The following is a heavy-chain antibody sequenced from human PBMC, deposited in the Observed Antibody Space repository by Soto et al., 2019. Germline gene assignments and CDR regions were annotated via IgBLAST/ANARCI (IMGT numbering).Heavy chain of an antibody. D-gene: IGHD6-13*01. CDR1: GFTFNTYA. CDR3: AKEGGRRSSWYYGMDV. Sequence: PGGSLRLSCAASGFTFNTYAMSWVRQAPGKGLEWLSAISGSGGSTDYADSVKGRFTISRDNSKNTLYLQMNSLRDEDTAVYYCAKEGGRRSSWYYGMDVWGQGTTVTVSS. J-gene: IGHJ6*02. CDR2: ISGSGGST. V-gene: IGHV3-23*01.